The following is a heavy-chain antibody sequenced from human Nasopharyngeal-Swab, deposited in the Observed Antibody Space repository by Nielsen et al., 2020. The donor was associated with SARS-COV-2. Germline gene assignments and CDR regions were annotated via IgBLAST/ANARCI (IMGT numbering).Heavy chain of an antibody. CDR3: ARGRPSSGSSAYHYYGMDV. CDR1: GYTFTSYW. CDR2: IDPSDSYT. D-gene: IGHD1-26*01. J-gene: IGHJ6*02. V-gene: IGHV5-10-1*01. Sequence: KVSCKGSGYTFTSYWISWVRQMPGKGLEWMGRIDPSDSYTNYNPSFQGHVTISVDKSISTAYLQWSSLKASDTAMYYCARGRPSSGSSAYHYYGMDVWGQGTTVTVSS.